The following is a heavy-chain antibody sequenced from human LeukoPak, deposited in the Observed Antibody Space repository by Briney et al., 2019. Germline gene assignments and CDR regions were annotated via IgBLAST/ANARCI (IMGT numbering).Heavy chain of an antibody. J-gene: IGHJ6*02. D-gene: IGHD2-2*01. CDR1: GGSFSGYY. CDR3: ARGDCSSTSCYNGGYYYYGMDV. Sequence: SETLSLTCAVYGGSFSGYYWSWIRQPPGKGLEWIGEINHSGSTNYNPSLKSRVTMSVDTSKNQFSLKLSSVTAADTAVYYCARGDCSSTSCYNGGYYYYGMDVWGQGTTVTVSS. V-gene: IGHV4-34*01. CDR2: INHSGST.